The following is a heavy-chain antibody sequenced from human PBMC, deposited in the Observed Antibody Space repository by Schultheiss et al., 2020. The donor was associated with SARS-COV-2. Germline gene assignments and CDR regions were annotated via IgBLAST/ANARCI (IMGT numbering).Heavy chain of an antibody. CDR1: GFSFSYFG. CDR2: IKSKTDGGTT. V-gene: IGHV3-15*07. D-gene: IGHD2-15*01. CDR3: TTEAGYCSGGSCSLFDY. J-gene: IGHJ4*02. Sequence: GESLKISCAASGFSFSYFGMHWVRQAPGKGLEWVGRIKSKTDGGTTDYAAPVKGRFTISRDDSKNTLYLQMNSLKTEDTAVYYCTTEAGYCSGGSCSLFDYWGQGTLVTVSS.